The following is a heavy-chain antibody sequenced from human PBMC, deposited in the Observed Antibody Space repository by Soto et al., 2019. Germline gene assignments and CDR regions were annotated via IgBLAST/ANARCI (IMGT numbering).Heavy chain of an antibody. J-gene: IGHJ4*02. CDR3: ARRGPGYEFDY. Sequence: GGSLRLSCAASGCTFSSYAMHWVLQAPWKGLEYVSAISSNGGSTDYANSVKGRFTISRDNSKSTLYLQMGSLRAEDMAVYYCARRGPGYEFDYWGQGTLVTVSS. D-gene: IGHD3-10*01. V-gene: IGHV3-64*01. CDR2: ISSNGGST. CDR1: GCTFSSYA.